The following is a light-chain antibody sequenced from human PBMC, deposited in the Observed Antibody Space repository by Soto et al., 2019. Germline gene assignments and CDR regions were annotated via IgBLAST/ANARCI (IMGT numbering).Light chain of an antibody. J-gene: IGLJ2*01. V-gene: IGLV2-14*03. CDR1: SSDVGGYNY. CDR3: ASPTSLRVL. CDR2: DVT. Sequence: QSVLTQPASVSGSPGQSITISCTGTSSDVGGYNYVSWYQQHPGKAPKLMIYDVTNRPSGVSNRFSGSKSDNTASRTISGLQAEDEADYYCASPTSLRVLFGGGTKLTVL.